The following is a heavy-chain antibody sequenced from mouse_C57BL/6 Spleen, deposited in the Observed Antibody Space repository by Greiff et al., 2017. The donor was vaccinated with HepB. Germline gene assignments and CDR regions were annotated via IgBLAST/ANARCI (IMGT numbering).Heavy chain of an antibody. V-gene: IGHV1-69*01. CDR3: ARGPGRFDY. CDR1: GYTFTSYW. J-gene: IGHJ2*01. D-gene: IGHD3-3*01. CDR2: IDPSDSYT. Sequence: QVQLQQPGAELVMPGASVKLSCKASGYTFTSYWMHWVKQRPGQGLEWIGEIDPSDSYTNYNQKFKGKSTLTVDKSSSTAYMQLSRLTSEDSAVYYCARGPGRFDYWGQGTTLTVSS.